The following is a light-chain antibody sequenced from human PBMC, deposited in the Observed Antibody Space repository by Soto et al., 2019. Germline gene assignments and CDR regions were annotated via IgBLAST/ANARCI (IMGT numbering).Light chain of an antibody. V-gene: IGLV2-14*01. CDR1: SSDVGGYNY. CDR3: CPYTTSNTRQIV. J-gene: IGLJ1*01. CDR2: DVS. Sequence: QSALTQPASVSGSPGQSITISCTGTSSDVGGYNYVSWYQQHPGKAPKFMIYDVSNRPSGVSNRFSGSKSGNTASLTISGLQAEDEANYYCCPYTTSNTRQIVFGTGTKVTVL.